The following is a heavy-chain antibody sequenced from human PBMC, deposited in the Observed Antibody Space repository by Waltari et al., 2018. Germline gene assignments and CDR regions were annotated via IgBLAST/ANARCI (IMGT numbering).Heavy chain of an antibody. CDR2: IDPNDSYT. Sequence: EVQLVQSGAAVKKPGASRRISCYSPGFIFHPYWPSWVRQMPGKGLAWMGRIDPNDSYTNYSPSFRGHVTISVDKSISTVYLQWSSLRASDTAMYYCAIHPTSFWSGYYFDYWGQGTLVTVSS. D-gene: IGHD3-3*01. V-gene: IGHV5-10-1*03. CDR3: AIHPTSFWSGYYFDY. J-gene: IGHJ4*02. CDR1: GFIFHPYW.